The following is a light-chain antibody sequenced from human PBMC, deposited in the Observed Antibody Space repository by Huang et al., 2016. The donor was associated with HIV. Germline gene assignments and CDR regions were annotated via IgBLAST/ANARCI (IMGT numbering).Light chain of an antibody. V-gene: IGKV1-17*03. CDR3: LQYHAHPYS. CDR2: TTS. Sequence: MTQSPSAMSASVGDRVTITCRASQGINNYLAWFQQKPGKVPYRLIYTTSTLEGGVPSRFSGSGSGTEFNITISGLQPEDFAIYYCLQYHAHPYSFGQGTKLEIK. CDR1: QGINNY. J-gene: IGKJ2*03.